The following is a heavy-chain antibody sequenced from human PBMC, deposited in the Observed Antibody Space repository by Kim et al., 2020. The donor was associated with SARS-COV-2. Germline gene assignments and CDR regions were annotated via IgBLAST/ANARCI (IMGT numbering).Heavy chain of an antibody. CDR3: AKMGGDD. V-gene: IGHV3-30*18. CDR2: ISYDGGRK. CDR1: GFTFSSFG. J-gene: IGHJ4*02. D-gene: IGHD1-26*01. Sequence: GGSLRLSCAASGFTFSSFGMLWVRQAPGKGLEWVAIISYDGGRKYYADSVKGRFTVSRDNSKNTLYLQMDSLGADDTAVYTCAKMGGDDWGQGTLVSVSS.